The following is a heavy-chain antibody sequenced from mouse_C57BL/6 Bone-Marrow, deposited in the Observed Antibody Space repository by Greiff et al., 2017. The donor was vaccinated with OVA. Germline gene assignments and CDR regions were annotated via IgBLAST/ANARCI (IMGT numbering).Heavy chain of an antibody. CDR3: ARWYGYPYYAMDY. D-gene: IGHD2-2*01. CDR2: ILPGSGST. Sequence: QVQLQQSGAELMKPGASVKLSCKATGYTFTGYWIEWVKQRPGHGLEWIGEILPGSGSTTYNEKFKGKATFTADTSSNTAYMQLSSLTTEDSAIYYWARWYGYPYYAMDYWGQGTSVTVSS. J-gene: IGHJ4*01. CDR1: GYTFTGYW. V-gene: IGHV1-9*01.